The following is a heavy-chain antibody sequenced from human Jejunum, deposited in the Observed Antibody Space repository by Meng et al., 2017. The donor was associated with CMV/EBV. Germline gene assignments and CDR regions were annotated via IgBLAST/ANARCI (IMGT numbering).Heavy chain of an antibody. CDR3: ARDIVDNEDGV. V-gene: IGHV3-20*04. D-gene: IGHD5-12*01. CDR1: GFTLVNYG. CDR2: ITWNGGST. Sequence: CAASGFTLVNYGMSWVRQAPGKGLEYVSAITWNGGSTDYADSVKGRFTISRDNAKNSLYLQMNSLRAEDTALYYCARDIVDNEDGVWGQGTTVTVSS. J-gene: IGHJ6*02.